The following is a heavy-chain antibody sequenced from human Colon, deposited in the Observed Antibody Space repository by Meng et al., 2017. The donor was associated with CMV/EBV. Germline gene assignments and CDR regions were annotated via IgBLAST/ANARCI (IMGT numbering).Heavy chain of an antibody. J-gene: IGHJ5*02. V-gene: IGHV4-59*01. D-gene: IGHD4/OR15-4a*01. CDR1: GDSISNYY. Sequence: VQLKKLGPGLVNTSETLSLTCPVSGDSISNYYWSWIRQSPGKGLEWIGYIYSSGSTNYNPSLKSRVTISIDTSKNQFSLKLTSVTAADTAVYYCAKGRARNDYWFDPWGQGTLVTVSS. CDR2: IYSSGST. CDR3: AKGRARNDYWFDP.